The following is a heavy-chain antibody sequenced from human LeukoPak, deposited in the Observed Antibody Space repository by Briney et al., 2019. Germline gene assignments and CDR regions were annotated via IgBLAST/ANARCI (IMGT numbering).Heavy chain of an antibody. CDR2: IHYSGTA. CDR1: GGSISGYS. CDR3: ARHLVSSLPTGLDY. J-gene: IGHJ4*02. Sequence: SETLSLTCTVSGGSISGYSWSWIRQPPGKGLEYIGYIHYSGTANYTPSLRSRATISVDTSKNQFSLTLTSVTAGDTAVYYCARHLVSSLPTGLDYWGQGALVTVSS. D-gene: IGHD3-9*01. V-gene: IGHV4-59*08.